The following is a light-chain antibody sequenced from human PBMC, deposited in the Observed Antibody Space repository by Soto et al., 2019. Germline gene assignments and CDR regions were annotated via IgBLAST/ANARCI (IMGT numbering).Light chain of an antibody. CDR1: QTISTY. Sequence: DIQMTQSPSPLSASVGDRVTITCRASQTISTYLNWYQQKPAKAPKLLIYGASSLQSGVPSRFSGSGAGTDFTLTISSLQPEDFGTYYCQQSFSTPRTFAQGTKVEIK. V-gene: IGKV1-39*01. CDR3: QQSFSTPRT. CDR2: GAS. J-gene: IGKJ1*01.